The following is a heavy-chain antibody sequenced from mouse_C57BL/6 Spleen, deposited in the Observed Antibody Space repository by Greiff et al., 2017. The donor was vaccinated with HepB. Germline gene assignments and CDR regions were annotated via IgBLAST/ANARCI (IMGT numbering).Heavy chain of an antibody. CDR1: GYTFTDYE. D-gene: IGHD2-4*01. CDR3: TDYDYDRFDY. V-gene: IGHV1-15*01. CDR2: IDPETGGT. J-gene: IGHJ2*01. Sequence: VQLQQSGAELVRPGASVTLSCKASGYTFTDYEMHWVKQTPVHGLEWIGAIDPETGGTAYNQKFKGKAILTADKSSSPAYMELRSLTSEDSAVYYCTDYDYDRFDYWGQGTTLTVSS.